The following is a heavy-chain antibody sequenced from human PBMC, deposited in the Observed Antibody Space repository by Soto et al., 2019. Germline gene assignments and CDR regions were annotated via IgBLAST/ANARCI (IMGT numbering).Heavy chain of an antibody. Sequence: SVKVSCKASGGTFSSYAISWVRQAPGQGLEWMGGIIPIFGTANYAQKFQGRVTITADESTSTAYMELSSLRSEDTAVYYCARDTAMPSDAFDIGGKGKMVTVPS. CDR1: GGTFSSYA. CDR2: IIPIFGTA. J-gene: IGHJ3*02. V-gene: IGHV1-69*13. CDR3: ARDTAMPSDAFDI. D-gene: IGHD5-18*01.